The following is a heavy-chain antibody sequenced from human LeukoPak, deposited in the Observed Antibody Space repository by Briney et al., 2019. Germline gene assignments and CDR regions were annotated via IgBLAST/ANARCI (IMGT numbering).Heavy chain of an antibody. CDR1: GFTFSTYA. V-gene: IGHV3-30*04. D-gene: IGHD5-24*01. J-gene: IGHJ6*02. CDR2: ISYDGSKK. CDR3: ARDHLDMAIINFYGLDV. Sequence: GRSLRLSCAASGFTFSTYAMHWVCQAPGKGLEWVAVISYDGSKKYYADSVKGRFTISRDNSKNTLFLQVNSLRPDDTSVFYCARDHLDMAIINFYGLDVWGQGTTVTVSS.